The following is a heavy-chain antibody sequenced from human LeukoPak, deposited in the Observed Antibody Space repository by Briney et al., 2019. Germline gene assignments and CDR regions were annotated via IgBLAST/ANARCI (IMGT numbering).Heavy chain of an antibody. CDR3: AKEEDSSGYYSDY. Sequence: PGGSLRLSCAASGFTFYNYAMSWVRQAPGKGLEWVSVISGSGGTTYYADSVKGRFTISRDNFKNTLYLEMNSLRAEDTAVYYCAKEEDSSGYYSDYWGQGTLVTVSS. CDR2: ISGSGGTT. J-gene: IGHJ4*02. D-gene: IGHD3-22*01. V-gene: IGHV3-23*01. CDR1: GFTFYNYA.